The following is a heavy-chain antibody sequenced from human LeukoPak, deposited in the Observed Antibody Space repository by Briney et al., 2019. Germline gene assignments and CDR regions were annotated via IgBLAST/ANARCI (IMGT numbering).Heavy chain of an antibody. J-gene: IGHJ4*02. V-gene: IGHV3-11*05. D-gene: IGHD2-21*01. Sequence: GGSLRLSCAASGFSFSDYYMSWIRQAPGKGLEWVSYIDGSSTFTNYADSVKGRFTISRDNSKNALYLQMNSLRADDTAVYYCAKGHLSILFPFDSWGQGTLVTVSS. CDR1: GFSFSDYY. CDR2: IDGSSTFT. CDR3: AKGHLSILFPFDS.